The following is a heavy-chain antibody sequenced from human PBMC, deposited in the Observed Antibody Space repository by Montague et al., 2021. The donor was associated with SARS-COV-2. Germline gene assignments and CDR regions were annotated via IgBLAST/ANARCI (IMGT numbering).Heavy chain of an antibody. CDR2: ISSSGSTI. J-gene: IGHJ3*02. CDR1: GFTFSGYE. Sequence: SRSLSWAASGFTFSGYEMNWVRQAPGKGLEWVSYISSSGSTIYYADSVKGRFTISRDNAKNSLYLQMNSLRAEDTAVYYCARGRITMIVVVPHNAFDIWGQGTMVTVSS. CDR3: ARGRITMIVVVPHNAFDI. V-gene: IGHV3-48*03. D-gene: IGHD3-22*01.